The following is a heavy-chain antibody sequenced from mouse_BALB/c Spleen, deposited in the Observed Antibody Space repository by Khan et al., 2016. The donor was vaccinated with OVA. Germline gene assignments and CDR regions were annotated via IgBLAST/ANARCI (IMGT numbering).Heavy chain of an antibody. V-gene: IGHV3-2*02. CDR3: ARTARIKY. J-gene: IGHJ2*01. CDR1: GYSITSGYG. D-gene: IGHD1-2*01. CDR2: ISCSGST. Sequence: EVELVESGPGLVKPSQSLSLTCTVTGYSITSGYGWNWIRQFPGNKLEWMGYISCSGSTNYNPSLKSRISITRDTSKNQFVLQLNSVTTEDTATYYCARTARIKYWGQGTTLTVSS.